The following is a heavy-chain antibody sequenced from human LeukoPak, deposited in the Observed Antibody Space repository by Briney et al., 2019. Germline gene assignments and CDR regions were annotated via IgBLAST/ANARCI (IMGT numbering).Heavy chain of an antibody. CDR2: IRGGDSI. D-gene: IGHD3/OR15-3a*01. CDR3: ARDKDWSFDN. CDR1: GFTLSAYW. Sequence: PGGSLRLSCAASGFTLSAYWMHWVRQAPGKGLEWVSYIRGGDSISYAESVKGRFTISRDNAKNSLSLQMNSLRAEDTAIYYCARDKDWSFDNWGQGTLVTVSS. V-gene: IGHV3-69-1*01. J-gene: IGHJ4*02.